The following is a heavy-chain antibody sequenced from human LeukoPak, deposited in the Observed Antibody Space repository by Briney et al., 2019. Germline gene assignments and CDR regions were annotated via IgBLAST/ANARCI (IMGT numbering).Heavy chain of an antibody. CDR2: ISGSGDAT. J-gene: IGHJ4*02. CDR3: AKCSGSSCYASGAFDY. CDR1: GFTFSSYA. D-gene: IGHD2-15*01. Sequence: GGSLRLSCAASGFTFSSYAMSWVRQVPGKGLEWVSGISGSGDATWYADSVKGRFTISRDNSKNTVNLQMNSLRPEDTAVYYCAKCSGSSCYASGAFDYWGQGTLVTVSS. V-gene: IGHV3-23*01.